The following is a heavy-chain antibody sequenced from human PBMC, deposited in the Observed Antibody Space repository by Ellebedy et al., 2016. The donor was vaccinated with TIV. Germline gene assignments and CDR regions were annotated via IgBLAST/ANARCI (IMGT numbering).Heavy chain of an antibody. V-gene: IGHV3-23*01. D-gene: IGHD3-9*01. Sequence: GGSLRLSCAASGFSFSSYAMSWVRQAPGKGLEWVPAIGVTGIDTYYADSVKGRFTMSRDNSNNMLYLHMDGLRAGDTALYYCAKEGGSTRYHFDYWGQGTLVIVSS. CDR1: GFSFSSYA. CDR3: AKEGGSTRYHFDY. J-gene: IGHJ4*02. CDR2: IGVTGIDT.